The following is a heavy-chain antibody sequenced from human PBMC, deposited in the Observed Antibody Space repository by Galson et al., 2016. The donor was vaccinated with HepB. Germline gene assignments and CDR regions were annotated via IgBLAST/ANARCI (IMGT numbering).Heavy chain of an antibody. CDR1: GGSFGGYY. D-gene: IGHD1-26*01. CDR3: ARGRRWDSRFDY. Sequence: SETLSLTCVVYGGSFGGYYWSWIRQSPGKGLEWIGEISHSGSTNYNPSLKSRVILSVDTSKNQFSLNVSSVAAADTAVYFCARGRRWDSRFDYWGQGTLVTVSS. CDR2: ISHSGST. V-gene: IGHV4-34*01. J-gene: IGHJ4*02.